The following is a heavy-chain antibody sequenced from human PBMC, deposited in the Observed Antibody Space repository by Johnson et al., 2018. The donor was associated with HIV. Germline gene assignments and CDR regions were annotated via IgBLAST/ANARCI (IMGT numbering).Heavy chain of an antibody. J-gene: IGHJ3*02. CDR3: AKANSGSYLGHDAFDI. CDR1: GFTFSSYA. CDR2: VSGSGGGA. D-gene: IGHD1-26*01. Sequence: EVQLVESGGGLVQPGGSLRLSCAASGFTFSSYAMTWVRQAPGKGLEWVAGVSGSGGGAYYADAVKGRFAISRANSKNSLYLQMNILRTEDTAFYYCAKANSGSYLGHDAFDIWGQGTMVTVSS. V-gene: IGHV3-23*04.